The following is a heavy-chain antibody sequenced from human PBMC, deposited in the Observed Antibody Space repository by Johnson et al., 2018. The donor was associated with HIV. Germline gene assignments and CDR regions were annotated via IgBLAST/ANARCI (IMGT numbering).Heavy chain of an antibody. CDR3: ARGSRLTGTTVAFDI. CDR2: IKQDGSES. CDR1: GFTFSTYW. V-gene: IGHV3-7*01. J-gene: IGHJ3*02. Sequence: VQLVESGGGLVQPGGSLRLSCAASGFTFSTYWMSWVRQAPGKGLEWVGSIKQDGSESYYVDAVQGRFPISRDTSKNTLYLQMNSLRAEDTAVYYCARGSRLTGTTVAFDIWGQGTMVTVSS. D-gene: IGHD1-7*01.